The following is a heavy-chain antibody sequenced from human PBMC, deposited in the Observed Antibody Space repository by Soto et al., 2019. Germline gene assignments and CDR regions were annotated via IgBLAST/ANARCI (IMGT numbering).Heavy chain of an antibody. V-gene: IGHV3-30*18. D-gene: IGHD3-3*01. CDR3: AKDREDPLRFLEACMDV. J-gene: IGHJ6*02. CDR1: GFTFSSYG. Sequence: QVQLVESGGGVVQPGRSLRLSCAASGFTFSSYGMHWVRQAPGKGLEWVAVISYDGSNKYYADSVKGRFTISRDNSKNTLYLQMNSLRAEDTAGYYCAKDREDPLRFLEACMDVWGQGTTVTVSS. CDR2: ISYDGSNK.